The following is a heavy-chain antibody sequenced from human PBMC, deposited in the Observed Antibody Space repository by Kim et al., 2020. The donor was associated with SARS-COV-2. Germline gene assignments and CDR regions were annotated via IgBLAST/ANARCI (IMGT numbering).Heavy chain of an antibody. D-gene: IGHD2-8*01. V-gene: IGHV4-59*08. CDR1: GGSISSYY. CDR2: IYYSGST. CDR3: ASLRVSNIVLMGAPPPDYYGMDV. Sequence: SETLSLTCTVSGGSISSYYWSWIRQPPGKGLEWIGYIYYSGSTNYNPSLKSRVTISVDTSKNQFSLKLSSVTAADTAVYYCASLRVSNIVLMGAPPPDYYGMDVWGQGTTVTVSS. J-gene: IGHJ6*02.